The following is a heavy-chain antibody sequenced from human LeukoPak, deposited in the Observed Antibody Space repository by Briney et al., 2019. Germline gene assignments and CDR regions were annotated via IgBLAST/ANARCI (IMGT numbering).Heavy chain of an antibody. CDR2: IWYDGSNK. CDR1: GFTFSNYV. CDR3: AKDNAYYFEY. J-gene: IGHJ4*02. V-gene: IGHV3-33*03. Sequence: PGRSLRLSCAASGFTFSNYVMHWVRQAPGKGLEWVAVIWYDGSNKYYADSLKDRFTISRDNSQNTLYLQMNSLRAEDTAVYYCAKDNAYYFEYWGQGTLVTVSS.